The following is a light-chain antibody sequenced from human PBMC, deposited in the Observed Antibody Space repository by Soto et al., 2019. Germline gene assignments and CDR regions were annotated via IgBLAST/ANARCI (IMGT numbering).Light chain of an antibody. J-gene: IGKJ2*01. CDR1: QSLLHSNGYNY. V-gene: IGKV2-28*01. CDR2: LGS. CDR3: MQALPPYT. Sequence: DIVMTQSPLSLPVTPGEPASISCRSSQSLLHSNGYNYLDWYLQKPGQSPQLLIYLGSNRASGVPDMFSGSGSGTDFTLKISRVEAEDVGVYYCMQALPPYTFGQGTKLEIK.